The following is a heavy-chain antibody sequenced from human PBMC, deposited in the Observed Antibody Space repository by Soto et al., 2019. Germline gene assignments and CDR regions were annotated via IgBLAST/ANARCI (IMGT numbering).Heavy chain of an antibody. Sequence: GESLKISCAASGFTFSSYSMNWVRQAPGKGLEWVSSISSSSSYIYYADSVKGRFTISRDNAKNSLYLQMNSLRAEDTAVYYCARARCSGGSCYHSAFDIWGQGTMVTVSS. D-gene: IGHD2-15*01. CDR2: ISSSSSYI. J-gene: IGHJ3*02. CDR3: ARARCSGGSCYHSAFDI. CDR1: GFTFSSYS. V-gene: IGHV3-21*01.